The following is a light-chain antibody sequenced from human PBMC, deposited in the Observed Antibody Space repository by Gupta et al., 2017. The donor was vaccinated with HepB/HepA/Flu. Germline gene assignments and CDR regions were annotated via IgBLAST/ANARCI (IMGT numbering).Light chain of an antibody. V-gene: IGKV3-20*01. CDR1: QSVTSNY. CDR2: GAS. J-gene: IGKJ2*01. Sequence: EIVLTQSPGTLSLSPGERVTLSCRASQSVTSNYLAWYQQKPGQAPRVLIYGASSRATGIPDRFSGSGSGTDFTLSISRLEPQDFAVYYCQQDCSTPSTFGQGIKLEIK. CDR3: QQDCSTPST.